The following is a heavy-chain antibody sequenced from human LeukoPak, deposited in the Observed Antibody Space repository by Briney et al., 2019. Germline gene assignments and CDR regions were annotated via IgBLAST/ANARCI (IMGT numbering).Heavy chain of an antibody. CDR1: GFSFGSYA. V-gene: IGHV3-23*01. CDR2: ISGSGGST. D-gene: IGHD3-22*01. J-gene: IGHJ3*02. Sequence: PGGSLRLSCAASGFSFGSYAMSWVRQAPGKGLEWVSAISGSGGSTYYADSVKGRFTISRDNSKNTLYLQMNSLRAEDTAVYYCVRDHHRRLYDTQARDTFDIWGQGTMVTVSS. CDR3: VRDHHRRLYDTQARDTFDI.